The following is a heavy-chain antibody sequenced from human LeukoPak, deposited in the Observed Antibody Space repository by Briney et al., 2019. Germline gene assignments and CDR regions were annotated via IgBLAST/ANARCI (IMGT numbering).Heavy chain of an antibody. V-gene: IGHV4-59*01. CDR1: GGSISSYY. CDR3: ARLVVAAQAVDY. CDR2: IYYSGST. Sequence: SETLSPTCTVSGGSISSYYWSWIRQPPGKGLEWIGYIYYSGSTNYNPSLKSRVTISVDTSKNQFPLKLSSVTAADTAVYYCARLVVAAQAVDYWGQGTLVTVSS. D-gene: IGHD2-15*01. J-gene: IGHJ4*02.